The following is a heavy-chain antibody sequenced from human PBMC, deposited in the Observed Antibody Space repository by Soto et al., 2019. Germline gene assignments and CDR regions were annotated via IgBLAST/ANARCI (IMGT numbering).Heavy chain of an antibody. CDR3: ARDKGERAFDI. CDR1: GFTFSSYG. Sequence: QVQLVESGGGVVQPGRSLRLSCAASGFTFSSYGMHWVRQAPGKGLEWVAVIWYDGSNKYYADSVKGRFTISRDNSKNQLYLQMNSLRAEDTAVYYCARDKGERAFDIWGQGTMVTVSS. V-gene: IGHV3-33*01. CDR2: IWYDGSNK. J-gene: IGHJ3*02. D-gene: IGHD2-21*01.